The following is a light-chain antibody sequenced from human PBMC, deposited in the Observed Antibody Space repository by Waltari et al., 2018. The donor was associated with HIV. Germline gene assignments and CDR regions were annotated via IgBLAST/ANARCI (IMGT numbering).Light chain of an antibody. CDR1: SSDVGGYKN. V-gene: IGLV2-8*01. Sequence: QSALTQPPSASGSPGQSVTISCTGTSSDVGGYKNVSWYQQHPGKAPKPMIYEVRNRPSGVPYRFSGSKSGNTASLTGSGLQAEDEADYYCSSYAGRNNYVFGTGTKVTV. CDR3: SSYAGRNNYV. CDR2: EVR. J-gene: IGLJ1*01.